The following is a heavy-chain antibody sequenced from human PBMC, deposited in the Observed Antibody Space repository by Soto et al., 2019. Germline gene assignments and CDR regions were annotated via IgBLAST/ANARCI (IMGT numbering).Heavy chain of an antibody. Sequence: LRLSCAASGFTFSNAWMNWVRQAPGKGLEWVGIIKRKSDGGTTDYAAPVKGRFTISRDDSKNTLYLQMNSLKTENTAVYYCITDGHLGYSRYHRGDVWGQGTTVIV. CDR2: IKRKSDGGTT. CDR3: ITDGHLGYSRYHRGDV. CDR1: GFTFSNAW. V-gene: IGHV3-15*07. D-gene: IGHD5-12*01. J-gene: IGHJ6*02.